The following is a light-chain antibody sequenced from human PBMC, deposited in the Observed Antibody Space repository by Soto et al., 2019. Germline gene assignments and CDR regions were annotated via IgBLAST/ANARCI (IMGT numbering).Light chain of an antibody. CDR3: QQGDSMPLT. CDR2: GIS. Sequence: DIQMTQSPSSVSASVGDRVTITCRASQGIRRWLAWYQQKPGEALKLLIYGISNLQSGVPPRFSGSGSGTDFTLTISSLQPEDSATYYCQQGDSMPLTFGGGTKVELK. CDR1: QGIRRW. J-gene: IGKJ4*01. V-gene: IGKV1-12*01.